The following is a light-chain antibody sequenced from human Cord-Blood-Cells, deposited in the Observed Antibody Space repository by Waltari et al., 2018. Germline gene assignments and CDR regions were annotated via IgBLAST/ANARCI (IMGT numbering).Light chain of an antibody. CDR2: DAS. CDR1: QSVSSY. CDR3: QQRSNWPLT. V-gene: IGKV3-11*01. J-gene: IGKJ4*01. Sequence: IVLTQSPATLSLSPGDRATSSCRASQSVSSYLAWYQQKPGQAPRLLIYDASNRANGIPARFSGSGSGTDFTLTFSSLEPEDFAVYYCQQRSNWPLTFGGGTKVEI.